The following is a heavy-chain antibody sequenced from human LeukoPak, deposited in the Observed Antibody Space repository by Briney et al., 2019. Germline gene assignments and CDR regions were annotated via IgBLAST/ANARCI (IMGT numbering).Heavy chain of an antibody. J-gene: IGHJ6*02. Sequence: SVKVSCKASGGTFISYAISWVRQAPGQGLEWMGRIIPILGIANYAQKFQGSVTITADKSTSTAYMELSSLRSEDTAVYYCAKDTAMVRNYYYYGMDVWGQGTTVTVS. CDR2: IIPILGIA. CDR1: GGTFISYA. D-gene: IGHD5-18*01. CDR3: AKDTAMVRNYYYYGMDV. V-gene: IGHV1-69*04.